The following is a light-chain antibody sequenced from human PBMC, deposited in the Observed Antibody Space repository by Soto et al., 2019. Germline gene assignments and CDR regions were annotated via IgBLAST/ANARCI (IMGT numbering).Light chain of an antibody. V-gene: IGKV1-39*01. CDR2: GAS. CDR3: QQTSNTPQT. Sequence: DIQMTQSPSSLSASVGDRVTITCRASQNIDIYLHWYQQKPGPAPKLLIYGASSLQSGVPSRFSGSGSGTDFTLTIRSLQPEDFATYYCQQTSNTPQTFGGGTKVEIK. J-gene: IGKJ4*01. CDR1: QNIDIY.